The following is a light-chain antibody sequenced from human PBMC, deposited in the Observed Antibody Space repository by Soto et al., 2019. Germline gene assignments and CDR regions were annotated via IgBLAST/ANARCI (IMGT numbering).Light chain of an antibody. V-gene: IGKV1-6*01. Sequence: AIQMTQSPSSLSASVGDRVTITCRASQGIRNDLGWYQQKPGKAPKLLIYAASSLQSGVPSRFSGSGSGTEFTPTIRRLQAENFATYYRLQDYDYPDTFGQGNKLEIK. CDR1: QGIRND. CDR2: AAS. J-gene: IGKJ2*01. CDR3: LQDYDYPDT.